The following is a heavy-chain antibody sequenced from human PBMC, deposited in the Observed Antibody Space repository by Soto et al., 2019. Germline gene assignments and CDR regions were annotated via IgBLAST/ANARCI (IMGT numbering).Heavy chain of an antibody. CDR2: TTGSGANK. CDR3: AKDGDFGEDGPAEDFEH. V-gene: IGHV3-23*01. CDR1: GFTFKNYA. D-gene: IGHD4-17*01. Sequence: EVNLLESGGGLVQPGESLRISCVGSGFTFKNYAMTWVRQAPGKGLEWVSGTTGSGANKHYADSVRGRFTISRDNSKKTLYLEMRRLRVEDTAVYYCAKDGDFGEDGPAEDFEHWGQGTLVTVS. J-gene: IGHJ1*01.